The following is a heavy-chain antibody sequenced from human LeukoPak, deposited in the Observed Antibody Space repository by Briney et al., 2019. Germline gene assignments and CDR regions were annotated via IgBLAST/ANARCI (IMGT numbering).Heavy chain of an antibody. CDR1: GYTFTNYG. J-gene: IGHJ4*02. CDR2: NSAYNGNT. Sequence: ASVKVSCKASGYTFTNYGFSWVRQAPGQGLEWMGNSAYNGNTNYAQKFQGRVTMTTDTSTSTAYMELRSLKSDDTAVYYCARYNSMFRGVTTSDYWGQGTLVIVSS. V-gene: IGHV1-18*01. D-gene: IGHD3-10*01. CDR3: ARYNSMFRGVTTSDY.